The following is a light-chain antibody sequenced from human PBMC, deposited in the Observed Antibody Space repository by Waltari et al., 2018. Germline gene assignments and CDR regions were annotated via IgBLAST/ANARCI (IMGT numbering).Light chain of an antibody. CDR1: SSNIGSNG. CDR2: NSN. CDR3: GSWDTNLNGWV. V-gene: IGLV1-44*01. J-gene: IGLJ3*02. Sequence: QSVLNQPPSASGTPGQRVSISCSGGSSNIGSNGVNWYQQSPGSAPKLRIYNSNKRPSGVPDRFSASKSGTAASLAIGGFRSEDEADCYCGSWDTNLNGWVFGGGTKVTVL.